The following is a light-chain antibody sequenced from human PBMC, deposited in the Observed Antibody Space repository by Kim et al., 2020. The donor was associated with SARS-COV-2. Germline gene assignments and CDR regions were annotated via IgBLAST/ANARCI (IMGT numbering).Light chain of an antibody. CDR2: GNS. J-gene: IGLJ3*02. V-gene: IGLV1-40*01. Sequence: VTTSCTGSSSNIGAGYDVLWYQQLPGTAPNLLIYGNSNRPSGVPDRFSGSKSGTSASLAITGLQAEDEADYYCQSYDSSLSGPNWVFGGGTQLTVL. CDR3: QSYDSSLSGPNWV. CDR1: SSNIGAGYD.